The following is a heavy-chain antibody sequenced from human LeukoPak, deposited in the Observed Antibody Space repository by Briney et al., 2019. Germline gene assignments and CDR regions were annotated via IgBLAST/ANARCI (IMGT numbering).Heavy chain of an antibody. J-gene: IGHJ6*03. CDR2: VSASGGST. D-gene: IGHD2-2*01. Sequence: GGSLRLSCAASGFTFSMYAMSWVRQAPGKGLEWVSTVSASGGSTYYADSVKGRFTISRDNSKNTLYLQMNSLRAEDTAVYYCARVGYQLLLDYYYYYMDVWGKGTTVTVSS. CDR1: GFTFSMYA. V-gene: IGHV3-23*01. CDR3: ARVGYQLLLDYYYYYMDV.